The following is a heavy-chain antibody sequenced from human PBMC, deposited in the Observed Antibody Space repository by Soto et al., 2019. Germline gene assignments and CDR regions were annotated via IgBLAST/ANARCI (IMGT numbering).Heavy chain of an antibody. CDR2: ISPYNGTT. D-gene: IGHD1-1*01. J-gene: IGHJ6*02. CDR1: GYTFTTYG. CDR3: ARDGERDTGLNFYYYLHGMDA. V-gene: IGHV1-18*04. Sequence: ASVKVYCKTSGYTFTTYGISWVRQAPGQGLEWMGWISPYNGTTKYAEKFQGEMTMTTDTATSTAYMDLRSLRSDDTAVYYCARDGERDTGLNFYYYLHGMDAWGQGTRVTVSS.